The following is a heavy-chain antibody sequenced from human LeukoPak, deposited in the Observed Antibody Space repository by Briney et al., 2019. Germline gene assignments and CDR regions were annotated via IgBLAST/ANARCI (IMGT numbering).Heavy chain of an antibody. CDR2: ISGSGGST. CDR3: ARDLKQLVLPKGIFDY. D-gene: IGHD6-13*01. CDR1: GFAFSSYA. J-gene: IGHJ4*02. V-gene: IGHV3-23*01. Sequence: PGGSLRLSCAASGFAFSSYAMSWVRQAPGKGLEWVSAISGSGGSTYYADSVKGRFTISRDNSKNTLYLQMNSLRAEDTAVYYCARDLKQLVLPKGIFDYWGQGTLVTVSS.